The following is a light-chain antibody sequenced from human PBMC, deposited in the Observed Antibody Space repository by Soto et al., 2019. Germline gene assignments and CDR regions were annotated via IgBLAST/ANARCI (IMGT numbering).Light chain of an antibody. Sequence: QSALTQPASVSGSPGQSFTISCTGTSSDVGGYNYVSWYQQHPGKAPKLMIYDVSSRPSGVSNRFSGSKSGNTASLTISGLQAEDEADYYCSSYTSSSTLVVFGGGTKLTVL. CDR1: SSDVGGYNY. CDR2: DVS. V-gene: IGLV2-14*01. J-gene: IGLJ2*01. CDR3: SSYTSSSTLVV.